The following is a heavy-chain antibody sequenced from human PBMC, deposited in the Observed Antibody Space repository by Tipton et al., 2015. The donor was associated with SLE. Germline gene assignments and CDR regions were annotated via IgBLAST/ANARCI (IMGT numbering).Heavy chain of an antibody. D-gene: IGHD2-15*01. CDR3: ARDRVVGAEGGGYYLDY. Sequence: LSCEASGSGLSGDLNYMSWVRQAPGRGLEYVSVLYTGGSTFYADSVKGRFTISRGNDRKMSYLQMDSLRPDDTAVYHCARDRVVGAEGGGYYLDYWGQGTLVTVSS. CDR1: GLSGDLNY. V-gene: IGHV3-53*05. CDR2: LYTGGST. J-gene: IGHJ4*02.